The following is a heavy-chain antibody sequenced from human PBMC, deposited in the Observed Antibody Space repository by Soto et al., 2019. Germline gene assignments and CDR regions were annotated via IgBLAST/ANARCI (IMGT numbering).Heavy chain of an antibody. CDR2: IYHTGTT. CDR1: GGSINSGGYS. CDR3: ARGIEGWYQGRYYYGMDV. Sequence: SETLSLTCTVSGGSINSGGYSWTWIRQPPGKGLEWIGFIYHTGTTYYNPSLKSRVTISVDTSKNQFSLKLSSVTAADTAVYYCARGIEGWYQGRYYYGMDVWGQGTTVTVSS. V-gene: IGHV4-30-2*01. J-gene: IGHJ6*02. D-gene: IGHD6-19*01.